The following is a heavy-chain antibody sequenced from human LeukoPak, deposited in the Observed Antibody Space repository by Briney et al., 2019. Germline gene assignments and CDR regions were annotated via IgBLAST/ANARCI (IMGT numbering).Heavy chain of an antibody. CDR2: IKSKTDGGTT. J-gene: IGHJ4*02. V-gene: IGHV3-15*01. CDR3: TTGGNYFAY. D-gene: IGHD1-26*01. CDR1: GFTFSNAW. Sequence: RPGGSLRLSCAASGFTFSNAWMTWIRQAPGKGLEWVGRIKSKTDGGTTDYAAPVKGGFTISRGDSKTTLYLQMNSLKTEDTALYYCTTGGNYFAYWAQGTLVTVSS.